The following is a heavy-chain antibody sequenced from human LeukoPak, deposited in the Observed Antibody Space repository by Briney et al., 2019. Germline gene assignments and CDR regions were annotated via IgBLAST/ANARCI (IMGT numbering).Heavy chain of an antibody. J-gene: IGHJ4*02. CDR3: ATLVATTRFDY. D-gene: IGHD5-12*01. CDR1: GFTLSSYW. V-gene: IGHV3-7*01. CDR2: IKQDGSEK. Sequence: GGSLSLSCAASGFTLSSYWMSWVRQAPGKGLEWVANIKQDGSEKYYVDSVKGRFTISRDNAKNSLYLQMDSLRAEDTAVYYCATLVATTRFDYWGQGTLATVSS.